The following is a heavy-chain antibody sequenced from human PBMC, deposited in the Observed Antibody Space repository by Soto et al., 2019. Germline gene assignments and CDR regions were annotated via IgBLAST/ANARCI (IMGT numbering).Heavy chain of an antibody. V-gene: IGHV4-30-2*01. CDR3: ARAYRCSSEPGFDP. D-gene: IGHD6-6*01. J-gene: IGHJ5*02. Sequence: HLQLQESGSGLVRPSQTLSLTCAVSGGSISSGGSSWSWIRQPPGKGLEWIGYIYHSGSTYYTPSLKSRVTISAYRSKTQFSLKLTSATAADTAVYYCARAYRCSSEPGFDPWGHGTLVTVSA. CDR2: IYHSGST. CDR1: GGSISSGGSS.